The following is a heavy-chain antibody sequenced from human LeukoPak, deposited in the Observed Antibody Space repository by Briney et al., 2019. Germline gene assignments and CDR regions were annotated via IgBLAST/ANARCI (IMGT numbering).Heavy chain of an antibody. CDR2: IYSAGIT. V-gene: IGHV3-53*01. CDR3: ARSTGYSSTWYVWFDP. Sequence: PGGSLRLSCAASGFTVSGNYMSWARQAPGKGLEWVSVIYSAGITYYADSVKGRFTISRDNFKNTLYLQMDSLIAEDTAVYYCARSTGYSSTWYVWFDPWGQGTLVTVSS. CDR1: GFTVSGNY. J-gene: IGHJ5*02. D-gene: IGHD6-13*01.